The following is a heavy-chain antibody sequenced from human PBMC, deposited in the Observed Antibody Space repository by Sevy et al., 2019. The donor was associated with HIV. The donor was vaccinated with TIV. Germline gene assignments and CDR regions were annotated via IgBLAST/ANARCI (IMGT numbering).Heavy chain of an antibody. V-gene: IGHV3-53*01. CDR1: GFTVSSNY. CDR2: IYSGCST. D-gene: IGHD5-18*01. J-gene: IGHJ6*03. Sequence: GGSLRLSCAASGFTVSSNYMSWVRQAPGKGLEWVSVIYSGCSTYYADSLKGQLTISRDNSKNTLYLQMNSLRAEDTAVYYCARARGYSYGYHYYYYMDVWGKGTTVTVSS. CDR3: ARARGYSYGYHYYYYMDV.